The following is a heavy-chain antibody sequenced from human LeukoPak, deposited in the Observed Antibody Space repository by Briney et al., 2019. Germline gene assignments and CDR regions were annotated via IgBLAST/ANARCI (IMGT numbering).Heavy chain of an antibody. D-gene: IGHD1-1*01. CDR1: GGSISSGDYY. V-gene: IGHV4-30-4*01. Sequence: SETLSLTCTVSGGSISSGDYYWSWIRQPPGKGREWIGYIYYSGSTYYNPSLKSRVTISVDTSKNQFSLKLSSVTAADTAVYYCASVFPKRGYYYGMDVWGQGTTVTVSS. CDR3: ASVFPKRGYYYGMDV. J-gene: IGHJ6*02. CDR2: IYYSGST.